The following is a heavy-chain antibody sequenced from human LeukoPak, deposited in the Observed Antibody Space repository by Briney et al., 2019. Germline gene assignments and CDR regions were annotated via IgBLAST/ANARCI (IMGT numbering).Heavy chain of an antibody. Sequence: GGSLRLSCAASGFTFSSYSMNWVRQAPGKGLEWVSSISSSSSYIYYADSVKGRFTISRDNAKNSLFLQMNSLRAEDMAVYYCARDYGSGSYFNAYYYYYMDVWGKGTTVTVSS. CDR3: ARDYGSGSYFNAYYYYYMDV. CDR1: GFTFSSYS. J-gene: IGHJ6*03. CDR2: ISSSSSYI. D-gene: IGHD3-10*01. V-gene: IGHV3-21*01.